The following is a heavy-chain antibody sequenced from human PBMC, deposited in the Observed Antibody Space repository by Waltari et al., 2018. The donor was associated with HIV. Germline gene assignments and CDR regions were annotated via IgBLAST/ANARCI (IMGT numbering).Heavy chain of an antibody. D-gene: IGHD6-19*01. CDR2: IYYSGST. CDR1: GGSISNYY. CDR3: ARGHIEVAGFFDY. J-gene: IGHJ4*02. Sequence: QVQLQESGPGLVKPSETLSLPCSVSGGSISNYYWSWIRQPPGKGLEWIAYIYYSGSTNYNPSLKSRVTISVDTSENQFSLNLTSVTAADTAVYYCARGHIEVAGFFDYWGQGVLVSVSS. V-gene: IGHV4-59*01.